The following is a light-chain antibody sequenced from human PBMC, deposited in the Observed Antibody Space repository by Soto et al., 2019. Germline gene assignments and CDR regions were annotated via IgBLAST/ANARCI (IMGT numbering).Light chain of an antibody. CDR1: SSNIGAGYD. J-gene: IGLJ2*01. Sequence: QSVLTQPPSVSGAQGQRVTISCTGSSSNIGAGYDVHWYQQLPGTAPKLLIYGNSNRPSGVPDRFSGSKSGTSASLAITGLQAEDEADYSCQSYDSSLSVVVFGGGTKVTVL. CDR3: QSYDSSLSVVV. CDR2: GNS. V-gene: IGLV1-40*01.